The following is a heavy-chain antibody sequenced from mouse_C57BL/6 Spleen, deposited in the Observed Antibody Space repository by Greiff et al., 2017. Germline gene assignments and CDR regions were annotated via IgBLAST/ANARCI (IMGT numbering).Heavy chain of an antibody. J-gene: IGHJ3*01. V-gene: IGHV1-50*01. CDR3: ARRGYGSTFAY. CDR1: GYTFTSYW. Sequence: QVQLQQPGAELVKPGASVKLSCKASGYTFTSYWMQWVKQRPGQGLEWIGEIDPSDSYTNYNQKFKGKATLTVDTSSSTAYMQLSSLTSEDSAVYYCARRGYGSTFAYWGQGTLVTVSA. D-gene: IGHD1-1*01. CDR2: IDPSDSYT.